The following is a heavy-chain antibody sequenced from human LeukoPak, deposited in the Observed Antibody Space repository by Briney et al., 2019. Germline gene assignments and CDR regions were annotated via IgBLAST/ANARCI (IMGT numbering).Heavy chain of an antibody. V-gene: IGHV1-2*04. CDR1: GYTFTGYY. CDR2: INPNSGGT. J-gene: IGHJ4*02. CDR3: PGEHGIRDFDWLLWDY. Sequence: ASVKVSCKASGYTFTGYYMHWVRQAPGQGLEWMGWINPNSGGTNYAQKFQGWVTMTRDTSISTAYMELSRLRSDDTAVYYCPGEHGIRDFDWLLWDYWGQGTLVTVSS. D-gene: IGHD3-9*01.